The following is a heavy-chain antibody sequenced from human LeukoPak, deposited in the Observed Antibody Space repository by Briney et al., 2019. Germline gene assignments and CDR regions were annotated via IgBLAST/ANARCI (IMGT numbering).Heavy chain of an antibody. Sequence: QVQLQESGPGLVKPSQTLSLTCSVSGGSISSGGYYLSWIRQHPGQGLEWIGYIYYSGSTYYNPSLKSRVTISVDTSKNQFSLKLKSVTAADTAVYYCARRAYGDYYFDYWGQGTLVTVSS. D-gene: IGHD4-17*01. V-gene: IGHV4-31*03. CDR2: IYYSGST. J-gene: IGHJ4*02. CDR1: GGSISSGGYY. CDR3: ARRAYGDYYFDY.